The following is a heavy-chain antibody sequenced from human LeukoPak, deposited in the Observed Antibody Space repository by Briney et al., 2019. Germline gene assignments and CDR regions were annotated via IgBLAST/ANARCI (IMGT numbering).Heavy chain of an antibody. CDR3: ARAYTYYDILTGYAGGYYFDY. D-gene: IGHD3-9*01. CDR2: ISGSGGST. CDR1: GFTFSSYG. V-gene: IGHV3-23*01. J-gene: IGHJ4*02. Sequence: GGSLRLSCAASGFTFSSYGMSWVRQAPGKGLEWVSAISGSGGSTYYADSVKGRFTISRDNSKNTLYLQMNSLRVEDTAVYYCARAYTYYDILTGYAGGYYFDYWGQGTLVTVSS.